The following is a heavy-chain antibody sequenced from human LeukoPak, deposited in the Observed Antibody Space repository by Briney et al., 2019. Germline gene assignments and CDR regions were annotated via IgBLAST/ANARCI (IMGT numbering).Heavy chain of an antibody. CDR1: GFTFSAYS. D-gene: IGHD2-15*01. Sequence: GGSLRLSCAASGFTFSAYSMNWVRQAPGKGLEWVSYISSSGSTIYYADSVKGRFTISRDTSKNTLYLQVNSLRAEDTAVYYCAKALTGEDYGMDVCGQGTTVTVSS. V-gene: IGHV3-48*01. CDR3: AKALTGEDYGMDV. J-gene: IGHJ6*02. CDR2: ISSSGSTI.